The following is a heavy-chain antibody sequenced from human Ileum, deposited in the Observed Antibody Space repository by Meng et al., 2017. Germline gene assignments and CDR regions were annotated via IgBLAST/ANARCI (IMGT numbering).Heavy chain of an antibody. Sequence: SAPRLVQPSGTLSLTCAVSGTWWSWVRQPPGKGLEWIGEIFQSGRTNYNPSLKSRVTISIDKSKSQISLQLSAVTAADTAVYSCATSNDRDVYYLGYWGQGTLVTVSS. CDR1: GTW. V-gene: IGHV4-4*02. J-gene: IGHJ4*02. CDR2: IFQSGRT. D-gene: IGHD3-22*01. CDR3: ATSNDRDVYYLGY.